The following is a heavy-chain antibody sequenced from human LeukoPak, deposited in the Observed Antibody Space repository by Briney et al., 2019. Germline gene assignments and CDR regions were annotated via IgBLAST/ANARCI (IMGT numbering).Heavy chain of an antibody. D-gene: IGHD2-21*02. V-gene: IGHV1-69*05. Sequence: ASVTVSCKASGGTFSSYAISWVRQAPGQGLEWMGGIIPIFGTANYAQKFQGRVTITTDESTSTAYMELSSLRSEDTAVYYCARGGPHCGGDCYDSQLDVWGKGTTVTVSS. CDR3: ARGGPHCGGDCYDSQLDV. CDR2: IIPIFGTA. J-gene: IGHJ6*04. CDR1: GGTFSSYA.